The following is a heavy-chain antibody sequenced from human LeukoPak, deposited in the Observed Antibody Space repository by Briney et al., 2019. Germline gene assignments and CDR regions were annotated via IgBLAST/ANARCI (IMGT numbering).Heavy chain of an antibody. CDR2: IASDGSHT. D-gene: IGHD2-15*01. CDR3: ARDYCSGGSCYDFDY. V-gene: IGHV3-30-3*01. CDR1: GFTFSSYF. Sequence: GRSLRLSCAASGFTFSSYFMHWVRQAPGKGLEWVADIASDGSHTFYVESVKGRFTISRDNSKNTLYLQMNSLRAEDTAVYYCARDYCSGGSCYDFDYWGQGTLVTVSS. J-gene: IGHJ4*02.